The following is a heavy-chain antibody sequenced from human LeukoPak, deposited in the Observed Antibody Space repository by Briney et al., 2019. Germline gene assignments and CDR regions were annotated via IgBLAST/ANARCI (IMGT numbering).Heavy chain of an antibody. J-gene: IGHJ4*02. V-gene: IGHV4-39*01. CDR1: GGSISSSSYY. Sequence: PSETLSLTCTVSGGSISSSSYYWGWIRQPPGKGLEWIGSIYYSGSTYYNPSRKNRVTMPLDTSKNQFSLKLSSVTAADTAVYYCARHIPGRVTALRQLDYWGQGTLVTVSS. CDR3: ARHIPGRVTALRQLDY. D-gene: IGHD2-21*02. CDR2: IYYSGST.